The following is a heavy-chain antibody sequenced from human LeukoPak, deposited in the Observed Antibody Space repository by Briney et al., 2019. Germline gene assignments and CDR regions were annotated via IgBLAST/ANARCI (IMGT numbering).Heavy chain of an antibody. CDR2: IDSSSSPV. Sequence: SGGSLRLSCAASGFTFSRYSMNWVRQAPGRGLEWVSYIDSSSSPVYYADSVKGRFTISRDNAKNSLYLQMNSLRAEDTAVYYCARDPRGPIFGVATPDYWGQGTLVTVSS. J-gene: IGHJ4*02. CDR3: ARDPRGPIFGVATPDY. D-gene: IGHD3-3*01. V-gene: IGHV3-48*04. CDR1: GFTFSRYS.